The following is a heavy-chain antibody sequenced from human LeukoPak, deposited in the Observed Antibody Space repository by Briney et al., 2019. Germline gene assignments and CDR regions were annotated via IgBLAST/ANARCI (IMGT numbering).Heavy chain of an antibody. J-gene: IGHJ4*02. Sequence: SETLSLTCTVSGGSISSSSYYWGWIRQPPGKGLEWIGSIYYSGSAYYNPSLKSRVTISVDTSKNQFSLKLSSVTAADTAVYYCARPNLLEMATIDYWGQGTLVTVSS. D-gene: IGHD5-24*01. CDR2: IYYSGSA. CDR3: ARPNLLEMATIDY. V-gene: IGHV4-39*01. CDR1: GGSISSSSYY.